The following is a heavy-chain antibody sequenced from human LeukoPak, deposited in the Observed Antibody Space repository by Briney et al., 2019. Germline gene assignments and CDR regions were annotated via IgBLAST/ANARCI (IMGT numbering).Heavy chain of an antibody. V-gene: IGHV4-39*07. J-gene: IGHJ4*02. CDR2: IYYSGTT. D-gene: IGHD5-18*01. CDR1: GGSISSSDYY. CDR3: ARSWIQLKAFDY. Sequence: SETLSLTCTVSGGSISSSDYYWGWIRQPPGKGLEWIASIYYSGTTHYNPSHQSRVTMSVDTSKNQFSLKLSSVTAADTAVYYCARSWIQLKAFDYWGQGTLVTVSS.